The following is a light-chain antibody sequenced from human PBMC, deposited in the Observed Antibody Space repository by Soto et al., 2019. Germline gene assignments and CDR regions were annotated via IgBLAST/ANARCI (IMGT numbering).Light chain of an antibody. CDR1: QGIATW. CDR3: QQTDSFPLT. J-gene: IGKJ4*01. CDR2: AAS. V-gene: IGKV1-12*01. Sequence: QMNQSPSTVSASVGDRVTFTCRASQGIATWLAWYQQKPGKTPKLLIYAASSLQSGIPSRFSGSGSGTDFTLTINNLQPEDFATYYGQQTDSFPLTFGGGTKVEIK.